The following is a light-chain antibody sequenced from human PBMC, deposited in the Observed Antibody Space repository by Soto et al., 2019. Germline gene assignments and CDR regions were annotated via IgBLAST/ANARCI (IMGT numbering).Light chain of an antibody. V-gene: IGLV1-47*01. CDR3: ATWDDSLSGPG. CDR2: RNN. Sequence: QSVLTQPPSASGTPGQRVTISCSGSSSNIESNYVYWYQQLPGTAPKLLIYRNNQRPSGVPDRFSGSKSGTSASLAISGLRSENEADYYCATWDDSLSGPGFGGGTQLTVL. CDR1: SSNIESNY. J-gene: IGLJ2*01.